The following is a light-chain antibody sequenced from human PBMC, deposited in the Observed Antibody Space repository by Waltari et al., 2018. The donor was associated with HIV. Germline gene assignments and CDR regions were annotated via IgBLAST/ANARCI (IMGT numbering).Light chain of an antibody. CDR2: NVI. CDR1: SSDIV. Sequence: QSALTQPRSVSGSPGQSVIISCTGISSDIVSWYQQHPGKAPRFIIHNVIKRPSGVLDRFSGAKSGNTASLTISGLQAEDEATYYCGSYAGSYTKLGFGGGTQLTVL. V-gene: IGLV2-11*01. CDR3: GSYAGSYTKLG. J-gene: IGLJ2*01.